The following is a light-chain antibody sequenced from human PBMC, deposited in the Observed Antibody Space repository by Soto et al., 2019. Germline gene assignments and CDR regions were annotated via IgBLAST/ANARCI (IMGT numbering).Light chain of an antibody. CDR1: SSDIGGYDF. CDR3: ASKTTNGVYML. J-gene: IGLJ2*01. Sequence: QPVLTQPASVSGSPGQSVTISCAGTSSDIGGYDFVSWYQHRPGKAPQLMIFEVSNRPSGVSRRFSGSKSGNTASLTISGLQPEDEADYYCASKTTNGVYMLFGGGTKLTVL. CDR2: EVS. V-gene: IGLV2-14*01.